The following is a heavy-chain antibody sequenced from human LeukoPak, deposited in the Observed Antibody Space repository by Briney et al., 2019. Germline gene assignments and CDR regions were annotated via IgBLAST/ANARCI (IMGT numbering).Heavy chain of an antibody. Sequence: GGSLRLSCAASGFTFSSYGMHWVRQAPGKGLEWVAVISYDGSNKYYADSVKGRFTISRDNSKNTLYLQMNSLRAEDTAVYYCAKVFSTVTTWSAFGIWGQGTMVTVSS. D-gene: IGHD4-17*01. CDR3: AKVFSTVTTWSAFGI. CDR1: GFTFSSYG. CDR2: ISYDGSNK. V-gene: IGHV3-30*18. J-gene: IGHJ3*02.